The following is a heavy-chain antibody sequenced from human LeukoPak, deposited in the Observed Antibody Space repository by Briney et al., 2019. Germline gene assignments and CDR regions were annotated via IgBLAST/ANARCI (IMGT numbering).Heavy chain of an antibody. J-gene: IGHJ4*02. V-gene: IGHV1-18*01. CDR2: ISAYNGNT. Sequence: ASVKVSCKASGYTFTSYGINWVRQAPGQGLEWMGWISAYNGNTNYAQKLQGRVTMTTDTSTSTAYMELRSLRSDDTAVYYCARERVGYCSSTSCFHFDYWGQGTLVTVSS. CDR1: GYTFTSYG. CDR3: ARERVGYCSSTSCFHFDY. D-gene: IGHD2-2*01.